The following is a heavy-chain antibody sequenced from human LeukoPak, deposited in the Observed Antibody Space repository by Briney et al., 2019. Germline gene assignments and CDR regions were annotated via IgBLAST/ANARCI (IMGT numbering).Heavy chain of an antibody. CDR2: IYYSGST. Sequence: SETLSLTCTVSGGSISDYYWSWIWQPPGKGLEFIGYIYYSGSTNYSPSLKSRVTISVDTSKNQFSLKLSSVTAADTAVYYCTGRLPLTYSSSWYRDYWGQGTLVTVSS. D-gene: IGHD6-13*01. CDR1: GGSISDYY. J-gene: IGHJ4*02. CDR3: TGRLPLTYSSSWYRDY. V-gene: IGHV4-59*01.